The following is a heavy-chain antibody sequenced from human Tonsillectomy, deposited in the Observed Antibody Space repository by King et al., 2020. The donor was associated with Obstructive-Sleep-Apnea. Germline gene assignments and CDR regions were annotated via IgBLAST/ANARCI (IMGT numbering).Heavy chain of an antibody. J-gene: IGHJ6*02. CDR3: ARNPYCTSTACHYYSMDV. Sequence: VQLVESGGGLGQPGGSLRLSCAASGFTFSDYLMSWGRQAPGEGLEWVANIKQDGSESHYVHSVKGRLTISRDNAKNSLYLQMNSLRAEDTAVYYCARNPYCTSTACHYYSMDVWGQGTTVTVSS. CDR1: GFTFSDYL. CDR2: IKQDGSES. D-gene: IGHD2/OR15-2a*01. V-gene: IGHV3-7*03.